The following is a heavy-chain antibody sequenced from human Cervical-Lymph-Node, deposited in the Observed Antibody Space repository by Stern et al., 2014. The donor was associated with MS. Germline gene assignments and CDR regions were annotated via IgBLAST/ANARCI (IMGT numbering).Heavy chain of an antibody. V-gene: IGHV1-2*04. D-gene: IGHD6-13*01. CDR2: INPNSGGT. J-gene: IGHJ6*02. CDR1: GYTFTGYS. CDR3: ARGQQLTYYYGMDV. Sequence: VQLVESGAEVTKPGASVTVSCKASGYTFTGYSMHWVRQSPGQGLAWMGWINPNSGGTNYAQKFQGWVTMTRDTSISTAYMELSRLRSDDTAVYYCARGQQLTYYYGMDVWGQGTTVTVSS.